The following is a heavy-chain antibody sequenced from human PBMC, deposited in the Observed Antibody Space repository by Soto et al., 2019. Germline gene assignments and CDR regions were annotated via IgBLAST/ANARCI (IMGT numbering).Heavy chain of an antibody. V-gene: IGHV4-61*06. D-gene: IGHD3-3*01. Sequence: KGLEWIGYIYYSGSTNYNPPLKSRVTISVDTSKTQFSLELSSVTAADTAVYYCAKEPVSITIFWVNGMDVSGQAT. J-gene: IGHJ6*01. CDR2: IYYSGST. CDR3: AKEPVSITIFWVNGMDV.